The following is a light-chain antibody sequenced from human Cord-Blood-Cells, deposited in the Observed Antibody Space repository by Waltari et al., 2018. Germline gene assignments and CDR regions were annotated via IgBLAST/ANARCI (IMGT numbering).Light chain of an antibody. V-gene: IGLV2-11*01. J-gene: IGLJ2*01. CDR3: CSYAGSYVV. CDR2: DVI. Sequence: QSALTQPRSVSGSPGQSVTISCTGTSSDVGGYNYVSWYQQHPGEAPKLMIYDVIKRPSGVPDRFSGSTSDNTASLTISGLQAEDETDYYCCSYAGSYVVFGGGTKLTVL. CDR1: SSDVGGYNY.